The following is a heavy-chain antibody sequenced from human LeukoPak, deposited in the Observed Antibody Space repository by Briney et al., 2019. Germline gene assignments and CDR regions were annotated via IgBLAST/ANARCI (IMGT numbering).Heavy chain of an antibody. CDR1: GYTFTGYY. D-gene: IGHD3-3*01. CDR2: INPNSGGT. Sequence: ASVKVSCKASGYTFTGYYMHWVRQAPGQGLEWMGWINPNSGGTNYAQKFQGRVTMTRDTSISTAYMELSRLRSDDTAVYYCAQRSLTGQIFGSQGGFDPLGQGTLVTVSS. V-gene: IGHV1-2*02. J-gene: IGHJ5*02. CDR3: AQRSLTGQIFGSQGGFDP.